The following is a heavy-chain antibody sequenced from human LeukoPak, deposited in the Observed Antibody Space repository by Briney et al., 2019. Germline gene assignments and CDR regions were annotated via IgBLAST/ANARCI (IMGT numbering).Heavy chain of an antibody. CDR2: IRYDGSNK. D-gene: IGHD4-17*01. Sequence: GGSLRLSCAASGFTFSSCGMHWVRQAPGKGLVWVAFIRYDGSNKYYADSVKGRFTISRDNSKNTLYLQMNSLRAEDTAVYYCAKNDYGDYGIRIDYWGQGTLVTVSS. V-gene: IGHV3-30*02. CDR3: AKNDYGDYGIRIDY. J-gene: IGHJ4*02. CDR1: GFTFSSCG.